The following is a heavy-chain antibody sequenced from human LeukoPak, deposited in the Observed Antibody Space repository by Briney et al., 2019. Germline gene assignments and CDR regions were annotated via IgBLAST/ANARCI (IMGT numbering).Heavy chain of an antibody. D-gene: IGHD3-9*01. CDR3: ARGGYYDISTGTNWFDP. CDR1: GFTFSSYW. CDR2: IKQDESEK. J-gene: IGHJ5*02. V-gene: IGHV3-7*05. Sequence: PGGSLRLSCAASGFTFSSYWMSWVRQAPGKGLEWVANIKQDESEKYYVDSVKGRFTISRDNAKNSLYLQMNSLRPEETAVYYCARGGYYDISTGTNWFDPWGQGTLVTVSS.